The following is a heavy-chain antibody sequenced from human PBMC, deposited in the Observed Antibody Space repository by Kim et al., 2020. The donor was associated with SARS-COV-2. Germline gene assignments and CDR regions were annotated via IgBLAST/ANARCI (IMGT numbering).Heavy chain of an antibody. D-gene: IGHD6-6*01. V-gene: IGHV3-74*01. CDR2: INSDGSST. CDR3: ARSSRIAARPYFDY. J-gene: IGHJ4*02. Sequence: GGSLRLSCAASGFTFSSYWMHWVRQAPGKGLVWVSRINSDGSSTSYADSVKGRFTISRDNAKNTLYLQMNSLRAEDTAVYYCARSSRIAARPYFDYWGQGTLVTVSS. CDR1: GFTFSSYW.